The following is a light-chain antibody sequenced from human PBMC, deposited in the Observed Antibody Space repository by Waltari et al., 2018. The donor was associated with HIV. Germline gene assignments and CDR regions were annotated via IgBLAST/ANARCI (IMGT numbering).Light chain of an antibody. CDR3: QQYNSYAS. Sequence: DIQLTQSPSSLSASVGDRVTITCRASQRIKSWLAWYQQKPGKAPKVLIYKASTLETGVPSRFSGSGAGTEFTLTISSLDSDDFATDDCQQYNSYASFGQGTKVEIK. V-gene: IGKV1-5*03. CDR2: KAS. J-gene: IGKJ1*01. CDR1: QRIKSW.